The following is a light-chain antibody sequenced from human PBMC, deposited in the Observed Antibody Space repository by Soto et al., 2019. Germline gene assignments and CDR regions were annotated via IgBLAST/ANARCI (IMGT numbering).Light chain of an antibody. CDR1: SSDVGYYNY. J-gene: IGLJ3*02. V-gene: IGLV2-11*01. CDR2: DVT. CDR3: CSYAGSYNWV. Sequence: QSVLTQPRSVSGSPGQSVTISCSGSSSDVGYYNYVSWYQQYPGKAPKVIIYDVTKRPSGVPARFSGSKSGNTASLTISGLQAEDESDYYCCSYAGSYNWVFGGGTQLTVL.